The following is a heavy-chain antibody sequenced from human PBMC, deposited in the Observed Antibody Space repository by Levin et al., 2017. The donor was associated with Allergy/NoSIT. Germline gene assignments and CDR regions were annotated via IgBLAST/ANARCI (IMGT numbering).Heavy chain of an antibody. CDR2: ITKPSRTI. V-gene: IGHV3-48*01. D-gene: IGHD7-27*01. Sequence: LGESLKISCAASGFILRTSDMNWVRQAPGKGLEWISFITKPSRTISYADSVKGRFTVSRDNVKNLLYLDMNSLRAEDTAVYYCVTDESGDEDFDYWGQGTLVTVSS. CDR1: GFILRTSD. CDR3: VTDESGDEDFDY. J-gene: IGHJ4*02.